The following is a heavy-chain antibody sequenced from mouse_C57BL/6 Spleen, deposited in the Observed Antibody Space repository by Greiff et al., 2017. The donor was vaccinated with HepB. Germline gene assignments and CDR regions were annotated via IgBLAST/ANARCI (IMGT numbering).Heavy chain of an antibody. D-gene: IGHD2-4*01. CDR3: ARGDDDYDSFAY. Sequence: QVQLQQSGAELVRPGTSVKVSCKASGYAFTNYLIEWVKQRPGQRLEWIGVINPGSGGTNYNEKFKGKATLTADKSSSTAYMQLSSLTSEDSAVYFCARGDDDYDSFAYWGQGTLVTVSA. V-gene: IGHV1-54*01. CDR1: GYAFTNYL. CDR2: INPGSGGT. J-gene: IGHJ3*01.